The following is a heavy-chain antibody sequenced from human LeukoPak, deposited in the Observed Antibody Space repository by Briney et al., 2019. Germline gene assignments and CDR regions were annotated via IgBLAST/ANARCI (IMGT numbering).Heavy chain of an antibody. V-gene: IGHV3-23*01. CDR3: AKSRAIDH. D-gene: IGHD2-21*01. CDR1: GFTFSNSD. Sequence: GGSLRLSCAASGFTFSNSDMAWVRQAPGKGLEWLSLISPRGTSTFYADSVKGRFTISRGNFRDMLFLQTNSLRAEDTAVYYCAKSRAIDHWGQGTLVIVSS. CDR2: ISPRGTST. J-gene: IGHJ4*02.